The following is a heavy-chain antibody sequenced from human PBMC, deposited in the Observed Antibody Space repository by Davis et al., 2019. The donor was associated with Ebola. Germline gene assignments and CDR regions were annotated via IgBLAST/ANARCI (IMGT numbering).Heavy chain of an antibody. D-gene: IGHD6-13*01. V-gene: IGHV3-30*18. CDR2: ISYDGSNK. J-gene: IGHJ4*02. CDR3: AKSLDSSRWGDY. Sequence: GGSLRLSCAASGFTFSSYGMHWVRQAPGKGLEWVAVISYDGSNKYYADSVKGRFTISRDNSKNTLYLQMDSLRAEDTAVYYCAKSLDSSRWGDYWGQGTLVTVSS. CDR1: GFTFSSYG.